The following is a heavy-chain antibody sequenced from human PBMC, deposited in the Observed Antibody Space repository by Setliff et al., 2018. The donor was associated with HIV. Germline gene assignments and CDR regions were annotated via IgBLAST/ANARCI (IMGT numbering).Heavy chain of an antibody. J-gene: IGHJ6*03. V-gene: IGHV4-38-2*01. CDR3: ARVGGTTWGVYYYYYYMDV. D-gene: IGHD1-7*01. CDR2: LYHRGSP. Sequence: PSETLSLTCSVSGYSISTGYYWAWIRQSPGRGLEWIGSLYHRGSPSYSPSLRSRVTISADTSKNQFSLKLSSVTAADTAVYYCARVGGTTWGVYYYYYYMDVWGKGTTVTVSS. CDR1: GYSISTGYY.